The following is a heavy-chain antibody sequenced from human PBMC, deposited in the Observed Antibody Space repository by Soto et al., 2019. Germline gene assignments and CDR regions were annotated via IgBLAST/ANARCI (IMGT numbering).Heavy chain of an antibody. J-gene: IGHJ6*02. Sequence: EVQLVESGGGLVKPGGSLRLSCAASGFTFSSHSMNWVRQAPGNGLEWVSSISSSSSYIYYADSVKGRFTISRDNAKNSLYLQMNSLRAEDTAVYYCARMGSQRYYYYGMDVWGQGTTVTVSS. CDR3: ARMGSQRYYYYGMDV. CDR1: GFTFSSHS. CDR2: ISSSSSYI. V-gene: IGHV3-21*01. D-gene: IGHD6-25*01.